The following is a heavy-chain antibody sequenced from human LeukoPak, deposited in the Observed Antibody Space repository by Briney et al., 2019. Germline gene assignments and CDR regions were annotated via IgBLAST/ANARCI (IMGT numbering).Heavy chain of an antibody. D-gene: IGHD4-17*01. J-gene: IGHJ6*02. CDR2: ISPSGGST. V-gene: IGHV1-46*01. Sequence: ASVKVSCKASGYTFTSYYMHWVRQAPGQGLEWMGIISPSGGSTSYAQKFQGRVTMTRDTSTSTVYMELSSLRSEDTAVYYCARDSGGDYAAGYYYYGMDVWGQGTTVTVSS. CDR3: ARDSGGDYAAGYYYYGMDV. CDR1: GYTFTSYY.